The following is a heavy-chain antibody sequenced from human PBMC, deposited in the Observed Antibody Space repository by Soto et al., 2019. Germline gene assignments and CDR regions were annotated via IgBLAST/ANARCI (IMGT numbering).Heavy chain of an antibody. CDR1: GFTFSSYA. V-gene: IGHV3-64*01. Sequence: PGGSLRISCAASGFTFSSYAMHWVRQAPGKGLEYVSAISSNGGSTYYANSVKGRFTISRDNSKNTLYLQMGSLRAEDMAVYYCARVAFYDFWNGYYKYFDYWGQGALVTVSS. CDR2: ISSNGGST. D-gene: IGHD3-3*01. CDR3: ARVAFYDFWNGYYKYFDY. J-gene: IGHJ4*02.